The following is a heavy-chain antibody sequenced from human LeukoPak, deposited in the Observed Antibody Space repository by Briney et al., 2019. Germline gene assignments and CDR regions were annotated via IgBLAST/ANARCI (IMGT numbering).Heavy chain of an antibody. D-gene: IGHD4-11*01. V-gene: IGHV1-8*02. CDR1: GGTFSSYA. J-gene: IGHJ4*02. Sequence: GASVKVSCKASGGTFSSYAISWVRQATGQGIEWMGWMNPNSGNTGYAQKFQGRVTMTRNTSIMTAYMELSSLRSEDTAVYYCARRDYTHLDYWGQGTLVTVSS. CDR3: ARRDYTHLDY. CDR2: MNPNSGNT.